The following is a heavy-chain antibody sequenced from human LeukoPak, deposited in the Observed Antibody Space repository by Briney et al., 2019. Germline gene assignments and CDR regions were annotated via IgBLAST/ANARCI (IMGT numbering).Heavy chain of an antibody. V-gene: IGHV3-48*04. J-gene: IGHJ1*01. CDR3: ARDVGDSSYIFQH. D-gene: IGHD3-22*01. CDR2: ISSSSSTI. CDR1: GFTFSSYN. Sequence: PGGSLRLSSAASGFTFSSYNMNWVRQAPGKGLEWVSYISSSSSTIYYADSVKGRFTISRDNAKNSLYLQMNSLRVEDTAVYYCARDVGDSSYIFQHWGQGILVTVSS.